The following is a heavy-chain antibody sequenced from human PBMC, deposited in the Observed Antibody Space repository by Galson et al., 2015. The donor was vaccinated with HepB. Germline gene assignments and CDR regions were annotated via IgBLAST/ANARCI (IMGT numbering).Heavy chain of an antibody. CDR3: AIDVYVATTMVKFGY. J-gene: IGHJ4*02. Sequence: SLRLSCAASRVTFIYAMSWLRQAPGRGLEWVSAISGGAGNTYYAESVKGRFTISRDNSKNMLYLQMNSLSAEDTAVYYCAIDVYVATTMVKFGYWGQGTLVTVSA. V-gene: IGHV3-23*01. CDR1: RVTFIYA. D-gene: IGHD5-18*01. CDR2: ISGGAGNT.